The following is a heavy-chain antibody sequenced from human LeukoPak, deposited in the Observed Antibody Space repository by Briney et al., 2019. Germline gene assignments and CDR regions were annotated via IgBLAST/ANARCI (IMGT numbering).Heavy chain of an antibody. J-gene: IGHJ4*02. D-gene: IGHD3-10*01. Sequence: ASVKVSCKASGYTFTSYDINWVRQATGQGLEWMGWMNPNSGNTGYAQKFQGRVTMTRNTSISTAYMELSSLRSEDTAVYYCARDARPKLLWFGKTPVGDYWGQGTLVTVSS. CDR2: MNPNSGNT. CDR3: ARDARPKLLWFGKTPVGDY. CDR1: GYTFTSYD. V-gene: IGHV1-8*01.